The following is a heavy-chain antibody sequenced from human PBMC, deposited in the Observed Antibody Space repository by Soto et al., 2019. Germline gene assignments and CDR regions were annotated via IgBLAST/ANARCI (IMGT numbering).Heavy chain of an antibody. J-gene: IGHJ3*02. CDR3: AKEGYRPSFSFDI. CDR1: GFTFSTYA. Sequence: EVQLLESGGGLVQPGGSLRLSCAASGFTFSTYAMNWVRQAPGKGLEWVSGMSGSGDNTFYTDSVKGRFTISRDNSKNTLYLQMNSLRVEDTAVYYCAKEGYRPSFSFDIWGQGTMVTVSS. V-gene: IGHV3-23*01. CDR2: MSGSGDNT. D-gene: IGHD1-1*01.